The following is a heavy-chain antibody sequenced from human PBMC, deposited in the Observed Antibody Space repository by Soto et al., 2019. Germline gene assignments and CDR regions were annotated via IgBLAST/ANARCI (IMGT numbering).Heavy chain of an antibody. CDR2: IIPILGIA. Sequence: GASVKVSCKASGGTFSSYTISWVRQAPGQGPEWMGRIIPILGIANYAQKFQGRVTITADKSTSTAYMELSSLRSEDTAVYYCARDRSGYSGYDIKNWFDPWGQGTLVTVSS. D-gene: IGHD5-12*01. J-gene: IGHJ5*02. CDR1: GGTFSSYT. V-gene: IGHV1-69*04. CDR3: ARDRSGYSGYDIKNWFDP.